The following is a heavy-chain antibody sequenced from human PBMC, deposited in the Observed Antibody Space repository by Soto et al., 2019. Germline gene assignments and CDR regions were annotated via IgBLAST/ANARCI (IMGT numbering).Heavy chain of an antibody. D-gene: IGHD3-9*01. CDR3: ARHRYYDILTGYSRPFDY. CDR2: IYYSGST. J-gene: IGHJ4*02. V-gene: IGHV4-59*08. CDR1: GGSISSYY. Sequence: HSETLSLTCTVSGGSISSYYWSWIRQPPGKGLEWIGYIYYSGSTNYNPSLKSRVTISVDTSKNQFSLKLSSVAAADTAVYYCARHRYYDILTGYSRPFDYWGQGTLVTVSS.